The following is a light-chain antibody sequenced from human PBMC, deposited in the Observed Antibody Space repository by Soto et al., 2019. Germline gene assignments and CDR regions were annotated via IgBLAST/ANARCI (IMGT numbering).Light chain of an antibody. V-gene: IGKV1-5*01. CDR2: DAS. J-gene: IGKJ1*01. CDR3: QQYNTYSPT. CDR1: QSSSSW. Sequence: DIQMTQSPSTLSASVGDSVTITCRTSQSSSSWLAWYQQKPGKAPKLLIYDASSLESGVPSRFSGSGSGTEFTLTISSLQPDDFATYYCQQYNTYSPTFGQGTKGDIK.